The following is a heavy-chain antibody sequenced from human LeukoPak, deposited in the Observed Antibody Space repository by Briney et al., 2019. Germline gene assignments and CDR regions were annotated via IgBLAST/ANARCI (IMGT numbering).Heavy chain of an antibody. Sequence: SETLSLTCTVSGGSISSYYWSWIRQPPEKGLEWIGYIFYSGSTNYNPSLKSRVTISVDTSKSQFSLKLSSVTAADTAVYYCARGGIMFDPWGQGTLVTVSS. V-gene: IGHV4-59*01. CDR2: IFYSGST. J-gene: IGHJ5*02. D-gene: IGHD1-26*01. CDR3: ARGGIMFDP. CDR1: GGSISSYY.